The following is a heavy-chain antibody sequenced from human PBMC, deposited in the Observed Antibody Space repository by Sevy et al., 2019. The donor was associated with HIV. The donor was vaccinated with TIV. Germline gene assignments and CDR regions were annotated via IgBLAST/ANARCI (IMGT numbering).Heavy chain of an antibody. Sequence: GGSLRLSCAASGFTFSRYSMNWVRQAPGKGLEWVSYISSHGSTLYYADSVKGRFTISRDNAVNSLYLQMNSLRDEDTAVYYCARETDNSARWLDPWGQGTLVTVSS. D-gene: IGHD4-4*01. CDR1: GFTFSRYS. J-gene: IGHJ5*02. V-gene: IGHV3-48*02. CDR3: ARETDNSARWLDP. CDR2: ISSHGSTL.